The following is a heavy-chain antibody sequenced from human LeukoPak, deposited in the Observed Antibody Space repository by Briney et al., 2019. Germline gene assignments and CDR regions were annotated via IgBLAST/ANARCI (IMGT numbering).Heavy chain of an antibody. CDR1: GGSISSSNW. D-gene: IGHD3-22*01. CDR3: AISDSSGYYYDAFDI. V-gene: IGHV4-4*02. Sequence: SGTLSLTCAVSGGSISSSNWWSWVRQPPGKGLEWIGEIYHSGSTNYNPSLKSRVTISVDKSKNQFSLKLSSVTAADTAVYYCAISDSSGYYYDAFDIWGQGTMVTVSS. CDR2: IYHSGST. J-gene: IGHJ3*02.